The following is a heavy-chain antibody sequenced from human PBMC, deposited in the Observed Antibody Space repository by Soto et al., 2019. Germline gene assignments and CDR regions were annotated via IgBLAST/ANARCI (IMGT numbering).Heavy chain of an antibody. V-gene: IGHV4-59*08. D-gene: IGHD1-26*01. CDR1: GGTISSWY. CDR3: ARRYGSAIDY. J-gene: IGHJ4*02. CDR2: IYYSGST. Sequence: QVQLQESGPGLVKPSETLSLTCTVSGGTISSWYWSWIRQPPGKGLEWIGYIYYSGSTNCNPSLKGRVHISVNTSKNQFSLKLSSVTAADTAVYYCARRYGSAIDYWGQGTLVTVSS.